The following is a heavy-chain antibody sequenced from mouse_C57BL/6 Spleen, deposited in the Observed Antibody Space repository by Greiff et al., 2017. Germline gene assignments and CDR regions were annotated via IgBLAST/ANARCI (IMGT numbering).Heavy chain of an antibody. CDR3: ARDYDGRAWFAY. J-gene: IGHJ3*01. Sequence: EVQLQQSGPELVKPGASVKMSCKASGYTFTDYNMHWVKQSHGKSLEWIGYINPNNGGTSYNQKFKGKATLTVNKSSSTAYMELRSLTSEDSAVYYCARDYDGRAWFAYWGQGTLVTVSA. CDR1: GYTFTDYN. CDR2: INPNNGGT. D-gene: IGHD2-4*01. V-gene: IGHV1-22*01.